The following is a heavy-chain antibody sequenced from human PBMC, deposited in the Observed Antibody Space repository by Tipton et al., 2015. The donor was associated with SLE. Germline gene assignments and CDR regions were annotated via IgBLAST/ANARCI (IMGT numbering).Heavy chain of an antibody. CDR1: GYTFNSYG. Sequence: QLVQSGPEVKTPGASVKVSCNASGYTFNSYGVSWVRQAPGQGLEWMGWISAYNGNTNYAQNLQGRVTMTTDTSTNTSYMELRSLTSDDTAIYYCARGPQWEPPAFDIWSHGSMVTVSS. J-gene: IGHJ3*02. V-gene: IGHV1-18*01. D-gene: IGHD1-26*01. CDR2: ISAYNGNT. CDR3: ARGPQWEPPAFDI.